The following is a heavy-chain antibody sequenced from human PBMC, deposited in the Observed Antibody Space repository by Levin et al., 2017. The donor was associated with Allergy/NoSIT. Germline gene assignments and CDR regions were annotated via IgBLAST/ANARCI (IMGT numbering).Heavy chain of an antibody. Sequence: ASVKVSCKASGYTFTSYDINWVRQATGQGLEWMGWMNPNSGNTGYAQNFQGRVTMTRNTSISTAYMELSSLRSEDTAVYYCARGKEVVPAAMIYYYYGMDVWGQGTTVTVSS. J-gene: IGHJ6*02. D-gene: IGHD2-2*01. V-gene: IGHV1-8*01. CDR2: MNPNSGNT. CDR3: ARGKEVVPAAMIYYYYGMDV. CDR1: GYTFTSYD.